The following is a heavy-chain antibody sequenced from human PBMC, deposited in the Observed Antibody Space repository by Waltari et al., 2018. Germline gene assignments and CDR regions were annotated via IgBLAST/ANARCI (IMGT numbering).Heavy chain of an antibody. CDR2: IYYSGST. CDR1: GGSISSSSYY. Sequence: QLQLQESGPGLVKPSETLSLTCTVSGGSISSSSYYWGWIRQPPGKGLEWIGSIYYSGSTYYNLSLNVRVTISVDTSKNQFSLKLSSVTAAYTAVYYCAGRITISSTGGAFDIWGQGTMVTVSS. J-gene: IGHJ3*02. V-gene: IGHV4-39*01. D-gene: IGHD3-3*01. CDR3: AGRITISSTGGAFDI.